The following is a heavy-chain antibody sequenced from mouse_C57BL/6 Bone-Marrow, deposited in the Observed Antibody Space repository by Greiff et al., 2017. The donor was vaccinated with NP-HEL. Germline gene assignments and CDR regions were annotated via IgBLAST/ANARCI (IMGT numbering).Heavy chain of an antibody. J-gene: IGHJ3*01. Sequence: DVMLVESGGGLVQPKGSLKLSCAASGFSFNTYAMNWVRQAPGKGLEWVARIRSKSNNYATYYADSVKDRFTISRDDSESMLYLQMNNLKTEDTAMYYCVVIYYGYDGHWGQGTLVTVSA. V-gene: IGHV10-1*01. CDR3: VVIYYGYDGH. CDR2: IRSKSNNYAT. D-gene: IGHD2-2*01. CDR1: GFSFNTYA.